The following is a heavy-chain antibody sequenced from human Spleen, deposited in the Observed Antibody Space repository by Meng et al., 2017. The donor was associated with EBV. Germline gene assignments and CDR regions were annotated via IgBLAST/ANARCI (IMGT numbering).Heavy chain of an antibody. J-gene: IGHJ5*02. CDR2: IYYSGTT. Sequence: VMPPETLTLTFPVSGASFSSGGYYWSWIRQSPGEGMDWIGYIYYSGTTTYTPSLRSRVTISRDTSKNQFSLRLSSVTAADTAVYYCTRAGASLSPPSWGQGTLVTVSS. V-gene: IGHV4-61*08. CDR1: GASFSSGGYY. CDR3: TRAGASLSPPS. D-gene: IGHD3-10*01.